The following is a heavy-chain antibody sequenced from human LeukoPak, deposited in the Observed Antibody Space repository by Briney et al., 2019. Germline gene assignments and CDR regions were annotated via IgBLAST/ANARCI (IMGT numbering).Heavy chain of an antibody. V-gene: IGHV3-53*01. J-gene: IGHJ4*02. CDR1: GFTVITND. CDR3: ARGVEPLAANTLAY. CDR2: LYSDGNT. D-gene: IGHD1-14*01. Sequence: SLRLSCAASGFTVITNDMTWVRQAPGKGLEWVSVLYSDGNTKYADSVQGRFTISRDNSKNTLYLEMNSLSPDDTAVYYCARGVEPLAANTLAYWGQGTLATVSS.